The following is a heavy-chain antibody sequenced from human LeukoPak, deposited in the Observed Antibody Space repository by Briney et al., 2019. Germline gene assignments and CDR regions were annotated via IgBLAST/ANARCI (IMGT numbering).Heavy chain of an antibody. Sequence: ASVKVSCKASGYTFTSYYMHWVRQAPGQGLEWMGIINPSGGSTSYAQKFQGRVTMTRDTSTSTVYMELSSLRSEDTAVYYCARDLYGGNPGYYFDYWGQGTLVTVSS. CDR3: ARDLYGGNPGYYFDY. CDR1: GYTFTSYY. CDR2: INPSGGST. J-gene: IGHJ4*02. D-gene: IGHD2-15*01. V-gene: IGHV1-46*01.